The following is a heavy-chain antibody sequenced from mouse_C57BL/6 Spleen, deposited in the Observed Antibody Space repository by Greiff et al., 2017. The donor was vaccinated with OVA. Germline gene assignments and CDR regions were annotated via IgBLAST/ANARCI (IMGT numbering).Heavy chain of an antibody. CDR3: ARLLITTVVAPFAY. J-gene: IGHJ3*01. D-gene: IGHD1-1*01. Sequence: QVQLQQSGAELVRPGTSVKVSCKASGYAFTNYLIEWVKQRPGQGLEWIGVINPGSGGTNYNEKFKGKATLTADTSSSTAYMQLSSLTSEDSAVYVCARLLITTVVAPFAYWGQGTLVTVSA. V-gene: IGHV1-54*01. CDR2: INPGSGGT. CDR1: GYAFTNYL.